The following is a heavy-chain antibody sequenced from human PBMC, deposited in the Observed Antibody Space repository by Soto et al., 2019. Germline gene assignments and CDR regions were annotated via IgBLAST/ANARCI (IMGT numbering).Heavy chain of an antibody. CDR3: AREGGCSGGSCHDDAFDI. CDR2: IYYSGST. V-gene: IGHV4-59*01. CDR1: GGSISSYY. J-gene: IGHJ3*02. D-gene: IGHD2-15*01. Sequence: SETLSLTCTVSGGSISSYYWSWIRQPPGKGLEWIGYIYYSGSTNYNPSLKSRVTISVDTSKNQFSLKLSSVTAADTAVYYCAREGGCSGGSCHDDAFDIWGQGTMVTVSS.